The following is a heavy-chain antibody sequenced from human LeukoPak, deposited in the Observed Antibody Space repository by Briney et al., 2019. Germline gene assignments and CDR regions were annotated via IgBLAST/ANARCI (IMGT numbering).Heavy chain of an antibody. Sequence: ASVKLSCKASGYTFTCYGIIWVRQGPGQGLEWMGRVTPNSGDTNYAQKFQGRVTMTRDTSISTAYMELSRLTSDDTAVYYCARRDAMDVWGQGTTVTVS. CDR3: ARRDAMDV. V-gene: IGHV1-2*06. CDR2: VTPNSGDT. J-gene: IGHJ6*02. CDR1: GYTFTCYG.